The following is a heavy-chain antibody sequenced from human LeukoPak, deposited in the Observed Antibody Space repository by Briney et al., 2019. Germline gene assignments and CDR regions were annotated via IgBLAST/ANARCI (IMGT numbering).Heavy chain of an antibody. J-gene: IGHJ4*02. CDR2: ISGGGSST. Sequence: GGSLRLSCAASGFTFSTYGISWVRQAPGKGLEWVSGISGGGSSTYYADSVKGRFTISRDNSKNTLYLQMNSLRAEDTAVYYCGKIVRGYLAFDYWGQGTLVTVSS. CDR1: GFTFSTYG. CDR3: GKIVRGYLAFDY. V-gene: IGHV3-23*01. D-gene: IGHD3-10*01.